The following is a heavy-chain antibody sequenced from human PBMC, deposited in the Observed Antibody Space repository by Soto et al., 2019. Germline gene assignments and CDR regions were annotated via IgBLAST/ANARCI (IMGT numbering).Heavy chain of an antibody. J-gene: IGHJ6*02. CDR1: GGSFSGYY. CDR2: INHSGST. CDR3: ARFCRVWRIPPAPNGMDV. D-gene: IGHD3-16*01. Sequence: QVQLQQWGAGLLKPSETLSLTCAVYGGSFSGYYLSWIRQPPGNGLEWIGEINHSGSTTYYPSLKSRVTLSVDTSKNQFSLKLSSVTAPDTAVYYCARFCRVWRIPPAPNGMDVWGQGTTVTVSS. V-gene: IGHV4-34*01.